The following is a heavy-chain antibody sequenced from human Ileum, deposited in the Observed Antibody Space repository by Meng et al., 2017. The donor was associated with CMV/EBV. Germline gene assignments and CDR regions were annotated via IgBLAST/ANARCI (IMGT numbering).Heavy chain of an antibody. V-gene: IGHV3-15*01. CDR2: VRRKSDGETT. J-gene: IGHJ4*02. D-gene: IGHD6-13*01. CDR3: TTGYGSSWYG. Sequence: SGAASGCTSSDAWMSWVRQAPGKGLEWGGVVRRKSDGETTEYAAPAKGRFTISRDDSKKMAYLEMSSLRVEDTGLYYCTTGYGSSWYGWGQGTLVTVSS. CDR1: GCTSSDAW.